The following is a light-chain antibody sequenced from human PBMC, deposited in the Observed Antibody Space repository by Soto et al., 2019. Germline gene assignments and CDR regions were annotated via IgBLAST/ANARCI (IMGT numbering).Light chain of an antibody. Sequence: QSALTQPASVSGSPGQSITISCTGTNSDIGDHNFVSWYQQHPGKAPKLIIFDVSTRPSGVSHRFTGSKSGNTASLTISGLQAEDEADYYCSSWRLPINPYFFGTGTKVTVL. CDR1: NSDIGDHNF. J-gene: IGLJ1*01. V-gene: IGLV2-14*03. CDR2: DVS. CDR3: SSWRLPINPYF.